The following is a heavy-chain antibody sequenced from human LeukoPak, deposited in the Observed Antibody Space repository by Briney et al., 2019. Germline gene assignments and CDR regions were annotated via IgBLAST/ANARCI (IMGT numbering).Heavy chain of an antibody. CDR1: GFTFSSYA. CDR2: ISYDGSNK. Sequence: PGGSLRLSCAASGFTFSSYAMHWVRQAPGKGLEWVAVISYDGSNKYYADSVKGRFTISRDNSKNTLYLQMNSLRAEDTAVYYCASLLEARVDYWGQGTLVTVSS. J-gene: IGHJ4*02. D-gene: IGHD5-24*01. CDR3: ASLLEARVDY. V-gene: IGHV3-30-3*02.